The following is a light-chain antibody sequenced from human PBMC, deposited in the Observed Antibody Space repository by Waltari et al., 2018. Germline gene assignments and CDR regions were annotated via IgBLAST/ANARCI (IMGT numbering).Light chain of an antibody. V-gene: IGLV1-40*01. CDR1: RSNIGAGYG. CDR3: QSYDSSLRGFYV. J-gene: IGLJ1*01. Sequence: QSVLTQPPSLPGAPGPRVTIPCTGSRSNIGAGYGLQCYQQFPGAAPKLLMYDNTNRPSGVPSRFSGSKSGTSASLAITGLQAEDEADYYCQSYDSSLRGFYVFGTGTKVTV. CDR2: DNT.